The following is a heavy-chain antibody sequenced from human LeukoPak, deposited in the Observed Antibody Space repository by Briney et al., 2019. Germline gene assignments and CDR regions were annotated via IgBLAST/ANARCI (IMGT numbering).Heavy chain of an antibody. J-gene: IGHJ6*02. Sequence: GGSLRLSCAASRFTFSSYAMSWVRQAPGKGLEWVSAISGSGTTLYYADSVKGRFTISRDNSKSTLYLQMNSLRAEDTAVYYCARATYVSLDYYYGMDVWGQGTTVTVSS. V-gene: IGHV3-23*01. CDR2: ISGSGTTL. D-gene: IGHD3-16*01. CDR3: ARATYVSLDYYYGMDV. CDR1: RFTFSSYA.